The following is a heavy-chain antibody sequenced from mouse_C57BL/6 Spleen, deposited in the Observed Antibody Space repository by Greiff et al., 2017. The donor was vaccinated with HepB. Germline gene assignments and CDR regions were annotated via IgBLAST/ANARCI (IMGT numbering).Heavy chain of an antibody. CDR2: INPSSGYT. J-gene: IGHJ1*03. CDR1: GYTFTSYW. Sequence: VQLQQSGAELAKPGASVKLSCKASGYTFTSYWMHWVKQRPGQGLEWIGYINPSSGYTKYNQKFKDKATLTADISSSTAYMQLSILTYEDSAVYYCARGGLRPYFDVWGTGTTVTVSS. D-gene: IGHD2-4*01. CDR3: ARGGLRPYFDV. V-gene: IGHV1-7*01.